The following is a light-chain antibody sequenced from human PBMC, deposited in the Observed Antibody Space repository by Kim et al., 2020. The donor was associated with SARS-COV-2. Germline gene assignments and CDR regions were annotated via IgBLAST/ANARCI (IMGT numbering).Light chain of an antibody. J-gene: IGLJ2*01. Sequence: VSVALGQTASISCGGINIGSKNVPWYQQKPGQAPVLVIYNDGNRPFGIPERFSGSNSGNTATLTISRAQAGDEADYYCQVWDSIVVFGGGTQLTVL. CDR1: NIGSKN. CDR2: NDG. V-gene: IGLV3-9*01. CDR3: QVWDSIVV.